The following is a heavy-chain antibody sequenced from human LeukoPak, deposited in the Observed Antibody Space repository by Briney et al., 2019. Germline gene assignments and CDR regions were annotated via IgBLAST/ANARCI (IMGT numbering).Heavy chain of an antibody. J-gene: IGHJ6*02. D-gene: IGHD2-2*01. CDR2: TIPIFGTA. V-gene: IGHV1-69*13. CDR1: GGTFSSYA. CDR3: ASSASRYQHSTPYYYYGMDV. Sequence: SVKVSCKASGGTFSSYAISWVRQAPGQGLEWMGGTIPIFGTANYAQKFQGRVTITADESTSTAYMELSSLRSEDTAVYYCASSASRYQHSTPYYYYGMDVWGQGTTVTVSS.